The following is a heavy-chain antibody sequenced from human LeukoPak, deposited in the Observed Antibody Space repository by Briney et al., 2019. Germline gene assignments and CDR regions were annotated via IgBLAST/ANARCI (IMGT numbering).Heavy chain of an antibody. CDR3: ARGSISVAAAGRIDY. V-gene: IGHV3-11*01. D-gene: IGHD6-13*01. CDR2: ISSGGNTI. Sequence: GGSLRLSCAASGFTFSDYYISWIRQAPGKGLEWVSYISSGGNTIYYADSVKGRFTISRDNAKNSLYLQMNSLRAEDTAVYYCARGSISVAAAGRIDYWGQGTLVTVSS. CDR1: GFTFSDYY. J-gene: IGHJ4*02.